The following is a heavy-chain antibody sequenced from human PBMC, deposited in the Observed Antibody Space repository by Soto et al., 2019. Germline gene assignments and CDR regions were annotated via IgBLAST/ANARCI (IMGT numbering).Heavy chain of an antibody. Sequence: EPLSLTCTVSGGSISSYYWSWIRQPPGKGLEWIGYIYYSGSTNYNPSLKSRVTISVDTSKNQFSLKLSSVTAADTAVYYCARQSGYDFPPTLYWGQGTLVTVSS. J-gene: IGHJ4*02. CDR3: ARQSGYDFPPTLY. V-gene: IGHV4-59*01. CDR1: GGSISSYY. D-gene: IGHD5-12*01. CDR2: IYYSGST.